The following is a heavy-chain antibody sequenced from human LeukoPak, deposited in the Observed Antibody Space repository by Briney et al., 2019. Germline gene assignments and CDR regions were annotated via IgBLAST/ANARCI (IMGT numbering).Heavy chain of an antibody. D-gene: IGHD6-19*01. CDR1: GGSFSDYY. V-gene: IGHV4-34*01. CDR2: ISHSGST. Sequence: SETLSLTCAVYGGSFSDYYWSYIRQPPGKGLEWIGEISHSGSTYYNPSLKSRVTISVDTSKNQFSLKLSSVTAADTAVYYCARRVAVAGWYFDLWGRGTLVTVSS. CDR3: ARRVAVAGWYFDL. J-gene: IGHJ2*01.